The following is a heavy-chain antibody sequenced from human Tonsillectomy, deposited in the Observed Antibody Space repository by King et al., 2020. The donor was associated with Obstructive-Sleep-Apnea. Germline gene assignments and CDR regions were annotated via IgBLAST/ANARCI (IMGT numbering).Heavy chain of an antibody. J-gene: IGHJ6*02. CDR3: ARARGYSYGAAYYYYGMDV. Sequence: VQLQQWGAGLLKPSETLSLTCAVYGGSFSGYYWSWIRQPPGKGLEWIGEINHSGSTNYNPSLKSRVTISVDTSKNQFSLKLSSVTAADTAVYYCARARGYSYGAAYYYYGMDVWGQGTTVTVSS. D-gene: IGHD5-18*01. CDR2: INHSGST. V-gene: IGHV4-34*01. CDR1: GGSFSGYY.